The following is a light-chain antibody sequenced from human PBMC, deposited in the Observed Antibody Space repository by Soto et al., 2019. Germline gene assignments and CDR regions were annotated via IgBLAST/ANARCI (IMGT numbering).Light chain of an antibody. CDR2: DIS. CDR1: SSDVGGYHY. Sequence: QSALTQPASVSGSPGQSITISCTGTSSDVGGYHYVSWYQQHPGKAPKLMIYDISNRPSGVSNRFSGSKSGNTASLTISGLQAEDEYYHSCSSYTSIFVVFGGGTQLTVL. V-gene: IGLV2-14*01. CDR3: SSYTSIFVV. J-gene: IGLJ2*01.